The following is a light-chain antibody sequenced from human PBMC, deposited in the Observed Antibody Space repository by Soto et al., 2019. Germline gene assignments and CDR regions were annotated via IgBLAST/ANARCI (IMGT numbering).Light chain of an antibody. V-gene: IGKV1-12*01. CDR1: QDISTW. CDR3: QQDNSFPFT. CDR2: DAS. J-gene: IGKJ3*01. Sequence: DIQMTQSPSSVSASVGDRVTITCRASQDISTWLAWYQQKPGKAPKLLIYDASSLESGVPARFSGSGFGTDFTLTISSLQPEDFATYYCQQDNSFPFTFGPGTKVDIK.